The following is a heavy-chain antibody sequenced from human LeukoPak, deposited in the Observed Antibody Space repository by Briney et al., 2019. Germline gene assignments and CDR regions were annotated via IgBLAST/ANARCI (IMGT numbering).Heavy chain of an antibody. J-gene: IGHJ4*02. CDR3: ATSRTFDY. CDR2: IKSDGSST. Sequence: GSLRLSCAASGFTFSNWMHWVRQAPGKGLVWVSRIKSDGSSTSYADSVKGRFTISGDNAKNTVYLQMNSLRAEDTAVYYCATSRTFDYWGQGTLVTVSS. CDR1: GFTFSNW. V-gene: IGHV3-74*01.